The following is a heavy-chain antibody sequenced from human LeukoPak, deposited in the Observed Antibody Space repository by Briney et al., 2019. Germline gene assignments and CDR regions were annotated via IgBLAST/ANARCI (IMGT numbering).Heavy chain of an antibody. J-gene: IGHJ2*01. CDR2: IYYSGST. D-gene: IGHD1-1*01. CDR3: ASSSYPRTGWYFDF. Sequence: SETLSLTCTVSGDSISSYYWSWIRQPPGKGLEWIGYIYYSGSTNYNPSLKSRVTIAVDTSKNQFSLKLSSVTAADTAVYYCASSSYPRTGWYFDFWGRGTLVTVSS. CDR1: GDSISSYY. V-gene: IGHV4-59*08.